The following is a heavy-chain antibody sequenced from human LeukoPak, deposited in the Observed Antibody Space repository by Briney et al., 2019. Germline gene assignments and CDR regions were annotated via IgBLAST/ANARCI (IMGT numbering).Heavy chain of an antibody. V-gene: IGHV4-34*01. CDR2: SNHSGST. Sequence: PSETLSLTSAVYGGSFSGYYWSWIRQPPGKGLDWIGESNHSGSTNYNPSLKSRVTISVDTSKNQFSLKLSSVTAADTAVYYCALTVDYDSSGYYYEVQHWGQGTLVTVSS. J-gene: IGHJ1*01. D-gene: IGHD3-22*01. CDR3: ALTVDYDSSGYYYEVQH. CDR1: GGSFSGYY.